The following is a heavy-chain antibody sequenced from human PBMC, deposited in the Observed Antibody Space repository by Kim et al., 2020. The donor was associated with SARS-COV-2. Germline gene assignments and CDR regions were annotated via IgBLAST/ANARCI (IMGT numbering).Heavy chain of an antibody. D-gene: IGHD6-19*01. CDR2: GST. CDR3: ANQGWYSGY. J-gene: IGHJ4*02. V-gene: IGHV4-4*02. Sequence: GSTNYNPSLKSRVTISVDKSKNQFSLKLSSVTAADTAVYYCANQGWYSGYWGQGTLVTVSS.